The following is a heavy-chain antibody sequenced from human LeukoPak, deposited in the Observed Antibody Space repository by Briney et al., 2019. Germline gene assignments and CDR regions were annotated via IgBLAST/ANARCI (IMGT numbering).Heavy chain of an antibody. Sequence: SEPLSLSCAVSGCSFSGYYWSWIRQPPGKGLEWIGEISYGGSTKYNPALKTPVTISVDTSKNQFSLKLSSVTEADTAVYYCARGSPIGYCSSTSCQEGFGWFDAWGQGTLVT. CDR1: GCSFSGYY. D-gene: IGHD2-2*01. J-gene: IGHJ5*02. CDR2: ISYGGST. CDR3: ARGSPIGYCSSTSCQEGFGWFDA. V-gene: IGHV4-34*01.